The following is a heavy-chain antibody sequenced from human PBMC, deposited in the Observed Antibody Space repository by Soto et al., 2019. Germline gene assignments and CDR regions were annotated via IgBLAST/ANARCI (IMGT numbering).Heavy chain of an antibody. CDR3: AKASSSFYYYGMDV. Sequence: QVQLVESGGGVVQPGRSLRLSCAASGFTFSSYGMHWVRQAPGKGLEWVAVISYDGSNKYYADAVKGRFTISRDNSKNTLYLQINSLRAEDTAVYYCAKASSSFYYYGMDVWGQGTTVTVSS. CDR1: GFTFSSYG. CDR2: ISYDGSNK. D-gene: IGHD6-13*01. J-gene: IGHJ6*02. V-gene: IGHV3-30*18.